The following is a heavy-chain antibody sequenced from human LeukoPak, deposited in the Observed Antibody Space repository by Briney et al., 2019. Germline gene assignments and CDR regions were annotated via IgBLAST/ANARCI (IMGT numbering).Heavy chain of an antibody. CDR1: GFTFSDSA. CDR3: TGGSGWYSPDY. D-gene: IGHD6-19*01. J-gene: IGHJ4*02. CDR2: IRGKTNSYAT. Sequence: GGSLRLSCAASGFTFSDSAMNWVRQASGKGLEWVGHIRGKTNSYATAYAASVRGRFTISRDDSKNTAYLQMNSLKTEDTAVYYCTGGSGWYSPDYWGQGTLVTVSS. V-gene: IGHV3-73*01.